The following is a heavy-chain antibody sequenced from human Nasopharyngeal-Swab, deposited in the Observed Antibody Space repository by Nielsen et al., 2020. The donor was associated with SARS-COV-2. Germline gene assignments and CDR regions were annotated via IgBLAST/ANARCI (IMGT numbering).Heavy chain of an antibody. CDR3: ASPPRNYYDSSGFS. CDR1: GYTFTSYD. J-gene: IGHJ4*02. V-gene: IGHV1-8*01. CDR2: MNPNSGNS. D-gene: IGHD3-22*01. Sequence: ASVKVSCKASGYTFTSYDINWVRQATGQGLEWMGWMNPNSGNSGYTQKFQGRVTMTRNTSISTAYMELSSLRSEDTAVYYCASPPRNYYDSSGFSWGQGTLVTVSS.